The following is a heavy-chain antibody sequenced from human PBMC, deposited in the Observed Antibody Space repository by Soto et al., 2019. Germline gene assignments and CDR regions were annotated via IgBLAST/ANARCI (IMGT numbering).Heavy chain of an antibody. CDR2: IYYSGST. V-gene: IGHV4-39*01. D-gene: IGHD3-22*01. J-gene: IGHJ4*02. Sequence: SETLSLTCTVSGGYISSSIYYWGWIRQPPGKGLEWIGSIYYSGSTYYNPSLKSRVTISVDTSKNQFSLKLSSVTAADTAVYYCARQYADYYDSSGFDYWGQGTLVTVSS. CDR3: ARQYADYYDSSGFDY. CDR1: GGYISSSIYY.